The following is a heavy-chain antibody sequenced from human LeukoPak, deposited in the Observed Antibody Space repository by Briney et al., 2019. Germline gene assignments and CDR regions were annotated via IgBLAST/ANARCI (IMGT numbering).Heavy chain of an antibody. V-gene: IGHV3-48*03. CDR1: GFTFSSYE. CDR2: ISSSGSTI. CDR3: ARDPGYDYVWGSYRSFDY. D-gene: IGHD3-16*02. Sequence: GGSLRLSCAASGFTFSSYEMNWVRQAPGKGLEWVSYISSSGSTIYYADSVKGRFTISRDNAKNSLYLQMNSLRAEDTAVYYCARDPGYDYVWGSYRSFDYWGPGTLVTVSS. J-gene: IGHJ4*02.